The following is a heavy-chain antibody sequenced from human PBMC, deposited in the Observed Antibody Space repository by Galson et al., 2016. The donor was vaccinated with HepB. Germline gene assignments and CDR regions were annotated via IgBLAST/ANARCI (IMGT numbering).Heavy chain of an antibody. CDR2: INAGKGNT. V-gene: IGHV1-3*01. CDR3: ARDITSCYPCYGMDV. J-gene: IGHJ6*02. D-gene: IGHD2-2*01. CDR1: GYTFTSYA. Sequence: SVKVSCKASGYTFTSYAMHWVRQAPGQRLEWMGWINAGKGNTKYSQKFQGRVTITRDTSASTAYMELSSLRSEDTAVYYCARDITSCYPCYGMDVWGQGTTVTVSS.